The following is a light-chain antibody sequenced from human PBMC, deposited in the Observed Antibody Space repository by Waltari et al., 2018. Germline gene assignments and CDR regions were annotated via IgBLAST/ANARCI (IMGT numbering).Light chain of an antibody. CDR3: ASWDDSLNGHVL. CDR2: RNT. V-gene: IGLV1-44*01. CDR1: RSNIGANT. J-gene: IGLJ2*01. Sequence: QSVLTQPPSASGTPGERVTISCSGSRSNIGANTVNWYQHLPGMAPRLLIHRNTQRPAGVPDLFSGSKYGTSGSVAISGLQSEDEGDYYCASWDDSLNGHVLFGGGTKLIVL.